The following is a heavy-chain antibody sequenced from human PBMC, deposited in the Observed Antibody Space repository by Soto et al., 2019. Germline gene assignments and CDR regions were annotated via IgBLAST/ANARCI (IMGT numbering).Heavy chain of an antibody. CDR1: GYTFTSYD. V-gene: IGHV1-8*01. CDR3: ARGNDIVVVPAVSYYYYYMDV. J-gene: IGHJ6*03. D-gene: IGHD2-2*01. CDR2: MNPNSGNT. Sequence: ASVKVSCKASGYTFTSYDINWVRQATGQGLEWMGWMNPNSGNTGYAQKFQGRVTMTRNTSISTAYMELSSLRSEDTAVYYCARGNDIVVVPAVSYYYYYMDVWGKGTTVTVSS.